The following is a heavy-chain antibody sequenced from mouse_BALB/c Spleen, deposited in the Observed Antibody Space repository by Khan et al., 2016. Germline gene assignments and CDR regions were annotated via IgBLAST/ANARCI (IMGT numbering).Heavy chain of an antibody. CDR3: ARDRYGNHDDAMDY. V-gene: IGHV5-4*02. CDR1: GFTFSVYY. D-gene: IGHD2-1*01. CDR2: ISDGGTYT. J-gene: IGHJ4*01. Sequence: EVQLVESGGGLVKPGGSLRLSCAASGFTFSVYYMYWVRQTPEKRLEWVATISDGGTYTYYPDSVTGRFTISRDNAKNILYLQMSSLKSEDTAMYYGARDRYGNHDDAMDYWGQGTSVTVSS.